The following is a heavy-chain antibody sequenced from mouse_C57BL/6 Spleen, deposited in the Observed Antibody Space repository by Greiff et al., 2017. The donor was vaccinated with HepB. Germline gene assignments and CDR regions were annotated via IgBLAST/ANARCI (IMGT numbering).Heavy chain of an antibody. CDR3: AGGVVAKGYFDY. D-gene: IGHD1-1*01. CDR1: GYTFTGYW. V-gene: IGHV1-9*01. Sequence: VQLQQSGAELMKPGASVKLSCKATGYTFTGYWIEWVKQRPGHGLEWIGEILPGSGGTNYNEKFKGKATFTADTSSNTAYMQLSSLTTEDSAIYYCAGGVVAKGYFDYWGQGTTLTVSS. J-gene: IGHJ2*01. CDR2: ILPGSGGT.